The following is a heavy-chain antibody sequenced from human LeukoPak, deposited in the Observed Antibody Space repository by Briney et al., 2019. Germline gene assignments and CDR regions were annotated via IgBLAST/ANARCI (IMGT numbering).Heavy chain of an antibody. CDR3: ARGAPPQN. V-gene: IGHV4-39*01. CDR1: GGSISSSSYY. CDR2: FYYSGST. Sequence: SETLSLTCTVSGGSISSSSYYWGWIRQPPGKGLEWIGSFYYSGSTYYNPSLKSRVTISVDTSKNQFSLKLSSVTAADTAVYYCARGAPPQNWGQGTLVTVSS. J-gene: IGHJ4*02.